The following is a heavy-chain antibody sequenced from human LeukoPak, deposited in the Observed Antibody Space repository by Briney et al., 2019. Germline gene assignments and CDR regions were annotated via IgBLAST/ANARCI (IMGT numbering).Heavy chain of an antibody. V-gene: IGHV3-23*01. CDR3: AKAPWDSSGYYYGEDY. Sequence: GGSLRLSCAASGFTFSSYAMSWVRQAPGKGLEWVSAISGSGGSTYYADSVKGRFTISRDNSKNTLYLQMNSLRAEDTAVYYCAKAPWDSSGYYYGEDYWGQGTLVTVSS. D-gene: IGHD3-22*01. J-gene: IGHJ4*02. CDR2: ISGSGGST. CDR1: GFTFSSYA.